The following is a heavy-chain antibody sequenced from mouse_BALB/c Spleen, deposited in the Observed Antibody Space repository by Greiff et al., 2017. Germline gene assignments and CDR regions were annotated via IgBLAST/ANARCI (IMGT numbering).Heavy chain of an antibody. V-gene: IGHV5-17*02. CDR1: GFTFSSFG. Sequence: EVHLVESGGGLVQPGGSRKLSCAASGFTFSSFGMHWVRQAPEKGLEWVAYISSGSSTIYYADTVKGRFTISRDNPKHTLFLQMTSLRSEDTAMYYCARGSNSYAMDYWGQGTSVTVSS. J-gene: IGHJ4*01. D-gene: IGHD2-5*01. CDR2: ISSGSSTI. CDR3: ARGSNSYAMDY.